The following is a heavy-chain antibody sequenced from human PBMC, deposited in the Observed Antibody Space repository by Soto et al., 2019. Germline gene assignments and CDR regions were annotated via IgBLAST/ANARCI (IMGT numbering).Heavy chain of an antibody. CDR3: ARAEGYSNRLFDY. CDR2: IYHSGST. V-gene: IGHV4-38-2*01. Sequence: LSLTCAVSGYSISSGYYWCWIRQPPGKGLEWIGSIYHSGSTYYNPSLKSRVTISVDTSKNQFSLKLSSVTAADTAVYYCARAEGYSNRLFDYWGQGTLVTVSS. J-gene: IGHJ4*02. CDR1: GYSISSGYY. D-gene: IGHD4-4*01.